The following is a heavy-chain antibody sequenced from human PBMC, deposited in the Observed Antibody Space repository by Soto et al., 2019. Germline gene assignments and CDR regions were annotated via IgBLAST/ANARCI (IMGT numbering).Heavy chain of an antibody. CDR1: GFTFSSYW. Sequence: GGSLRLSCAASGFTFSSYWMHWVRQAPGKGLVWVSRINSDGSSTSYADSVKGRFTISRDNAKNTLYLQMNSLRAEDTAVYYCARDPAIVVVPAAVDAFDIWGQGTMVTVSS. CDR3: ARDPAIVVVPAAVDAFDI. CDR2: INSDGSST. J-gene: IGHJ3*02. D-gene: IGHD2-2*01. V-gene: IGHV3-74*01.